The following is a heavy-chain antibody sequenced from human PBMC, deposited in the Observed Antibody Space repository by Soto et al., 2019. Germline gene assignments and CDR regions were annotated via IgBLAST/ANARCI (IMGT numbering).Heavy chain of an antibody. CDR2: IYYSGST. V-gene: IGHV4-59*01. CDR3: ARAGTSSWYGYFDY. CDR1: GGSINNYY. J-gene: IGHJ4*02. Sequence: SETLSLTCTVSGGSINNYYWSWIRQPPGRGLEWIGYIYYSGSTNYNPSLRRRLALSVHTSKNQFSLNLSSVTTADTAVYYCARAGTSSWYGYFDYWGQGAQVTVSS. D-gene: IGHD6-13*01.